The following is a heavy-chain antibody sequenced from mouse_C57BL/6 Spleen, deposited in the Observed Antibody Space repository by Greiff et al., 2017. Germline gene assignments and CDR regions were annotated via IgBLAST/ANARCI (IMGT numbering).Heavy chain of an antibody. V-gene: IGHV5-17*01. Sequence: EVQGVESGGGLVKPGGSLKLSCAASGFTFSDYGMHWVRQAPEKGLEWVGDISSGSSTIYYADTVKGRFTISRDTAKNTLFLQMTSLRSEDTAMYYCARMELRLGAMDYWGQGTSVTVSS. CDR1: GFTFSDYG. CDR3: ARMELRLGAMDY. CDR2: ISSGSSTI. J-gene: IGHJ4*01. D-gene: IGHD2-4*01.